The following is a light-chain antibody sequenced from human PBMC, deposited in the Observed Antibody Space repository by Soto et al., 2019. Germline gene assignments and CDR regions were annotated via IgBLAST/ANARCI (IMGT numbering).Light chain of an antibody. Sequence: ETVMTQSPATLSVSPGERATLSCRASQSVSSNLAWYQQKPGQAPRLLIYDAFTRATGIPARFSGSGSGTDFTLTISSLQSEDFAVYYCHQYKNWPRTFGQGTKVEIK. CDR1: QSVSSN. J-gene: IGKJ1*01. CDR3: HQYKNWPRT. V-gene: IGKV3-15*01. CDR2: DAF.